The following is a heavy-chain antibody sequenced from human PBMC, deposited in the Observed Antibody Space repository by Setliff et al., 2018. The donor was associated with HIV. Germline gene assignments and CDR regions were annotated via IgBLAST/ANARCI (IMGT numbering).Heavy chain of an antibody. Sequence: SETLSLTCTVSGGSISSAGYYWSWVRQHPGKGLEWIGNIYYSGSTNYKLSLRSRVTISVDTSKTHFSLRLSSVTAADTAVYYCARDKDYYDSSGYYGYFDSWGQGTLVTVSS. CDR3: ARDKDYYDSSGYYGYFDS. CDR1: GGSISSAGYY. J-gene: IGHJ4*02. D-gene: IGHD3-22*01. V-gene: IGHV4-31*03. CDR2: IYYSGST.